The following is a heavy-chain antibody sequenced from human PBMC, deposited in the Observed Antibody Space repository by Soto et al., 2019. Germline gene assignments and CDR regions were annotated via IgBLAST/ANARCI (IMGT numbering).Heavy chain of an antibody. Sequence: PSETLSLTCTVSGGSISSYYWSWIRQPPGKGLEWIGYIYYSGSTNYNPSLKSRVTISVDTSKNQFSLKLSSVTAADTAVYYCARQVATMTDFDYWGQGTLVNVSS. D-gene: IGHD5-12*01. CDR2: IYYSGST. J-gene: IGHJ4*02. CDR1: GGSISSYY. V-gene: IGHV4-59*08. CDR3: ARQVATMTDFDY.